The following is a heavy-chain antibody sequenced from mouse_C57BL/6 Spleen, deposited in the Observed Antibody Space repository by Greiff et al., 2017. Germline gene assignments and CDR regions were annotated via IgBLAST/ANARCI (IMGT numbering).Heavy chain of an antibody. CDR2: INPNNGGT. CDR3: GRGYYYGYDERLAY. V-gene: IGHV1-18*01. D-gene: IGHD2-2*01. CDR1: GYTFTDYN. J-gene: IGHJ3*01. Sequence: VQLKESGPELVKPGASVKIPCKASGYTFTDYNMHWVKQSHGQSLEWIGDINPNNGGTIYNQKFKGKATLTVDKSSSTAYMELRSLTSEDSAVYYCGRGYYYGYDERLAYWGQGTLVTVSA.